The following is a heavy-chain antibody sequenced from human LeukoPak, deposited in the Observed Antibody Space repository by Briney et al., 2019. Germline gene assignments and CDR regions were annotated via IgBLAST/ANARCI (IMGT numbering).Heavy chain of an antibody. CDR2: ISGSGGST. CDR3: AEDVQRWLQLCDY. J-gene: IGHJ4*02. Sequence: GGSLRLSCAASGFTFSSYAMSWVRQAPGKGLEWVSAISGSGGSTYYADSVKGRFTISRDNSKNTLYLQMNSLRAEDTAVYYCAEDVQRWLQLCDYWGQGTLVTVSS. D-gene: IGHD5-24*01. V-gene: IGHV3-23*01. CDR1: GFTFSSYA.